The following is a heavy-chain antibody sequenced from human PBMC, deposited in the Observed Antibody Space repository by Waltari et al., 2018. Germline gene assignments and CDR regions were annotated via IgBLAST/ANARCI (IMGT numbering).Heavy chain of an antibody. V-gene: IGHV3-23*01. D-gene: IGHD3-9*01. Sequence: EVQLLESGGDFVQPGGSLRLSCAASGFTFSRYAMRWVRQAPGKGMEWVSSINTNGGRTDYADSMKGRFTISRDNSKNTLYLQMRSLTAEDTAVYYCAKDPRYYDILTGYYQYWGQGTLVTVSS. CDR1: GFTFSRYA. J-gene: IGHJ4*02. CDR3: AKDPRYYDILTGYYQY. CDR2: INTNGGRT.